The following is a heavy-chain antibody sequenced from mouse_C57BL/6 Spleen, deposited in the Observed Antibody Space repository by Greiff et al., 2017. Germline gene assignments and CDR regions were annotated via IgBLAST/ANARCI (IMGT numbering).Heavy chain of an antibody. D-gene: IGHD2-12*01. CDR3: ARAYYSDPAWFAY. V-gene: IGHV1-78*01. CDR2: IYPRDGST. CDR1: GYTFTDHT. J-gene: IGHJ3*01. Sequence: QVQLQQSDAELVKPGASVKISCKVSGYTFTDHTIHWLKQRPEQGLEWIGYIYPRDGSTKYNEKFKGKATLTADKSSSTAYMQLNSLSSEDSAVYFCARAYYSDPAWFAYWGQGTLVTVSA.